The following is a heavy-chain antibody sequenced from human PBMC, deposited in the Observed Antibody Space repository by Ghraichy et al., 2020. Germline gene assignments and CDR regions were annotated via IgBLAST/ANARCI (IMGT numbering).Heavy chain of an antibody. V-gene: IGHV3-48*04. J-gene: IGHJ6*02. CDR1: GFSFSSYD. CDR3: ARAWGVVSFYYYYGLDV. D-gene: IGHD2-21*01. CDR2: ISSRSKNI. Sequence: ESLNISCAASGFSFSSYDMDWVRQAPGKGLEWVTHISSRSKNIFYSDSVKGRFTISRDNAKNSLYLQMNSLRAEDAAVYFCARAWGVVSFYYYYGLDVWGQGTTVTVSS.